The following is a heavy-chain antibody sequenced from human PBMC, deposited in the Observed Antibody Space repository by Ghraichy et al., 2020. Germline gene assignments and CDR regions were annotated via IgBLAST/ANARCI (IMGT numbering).Heavy chain of an antibody. V-gene: IGHV2-70*04. CDR2: IDWDEGR. J-gene: IGHJ6*02. D-gene: IGHD1-1*01. CDR3: ARGYRGNYYGIYG. CDR1: GFSLSTSGMR. Sequence: SGPTLVKPTQTLTLTCTFSGFSLSTSGMRVSWIRQPPGKALEGLAHIDWDEGRVYSTSLKTRVTISKDTSKNQVVLTMTNVDAFDTATYFCARGYRGNYYGIYGWGQATTVTVSS.